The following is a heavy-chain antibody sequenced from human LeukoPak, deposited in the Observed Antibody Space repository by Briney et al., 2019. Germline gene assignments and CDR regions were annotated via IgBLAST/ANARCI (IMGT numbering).Heavy chain of an antibody. D-gene: IGHD2-2*01. Sequence: SETLSLTCAVYGGSFSGYYWSWLRQPPGKGLEWIGEINHSGSTNYNPSLKSRVTISVDTSKNQFSLKLSSVTAADTAVYYCASGSCSSTSCYQAPLVWGQGTLVTVSS. CDR2: INHSGST. J-gene: IGHJ4*02. CDR3: ASGSCSSTSCYQAPLV. V-gene: IGHV4-34*01. CDR1: GGSFSGYY.